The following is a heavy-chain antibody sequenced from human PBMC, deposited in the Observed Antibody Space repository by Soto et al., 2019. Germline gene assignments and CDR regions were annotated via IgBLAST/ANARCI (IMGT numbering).Heavy chain of an antibody. CDR2: INPNSGVT. CDR3: ARESGGATATLDYYYFYMDV. Sequence: GLEWMGWINPNSGVTKYAQKFQGWVTMTRDTSIRTVYMQLSRLGFDDTAIYYCARESGGATATLDYYYFYMDVWGTGTTVSVSS. J-gene: IGHJ6*03. D-gene: IGHD5-12*01. V-gene: IGHV1-2*04.